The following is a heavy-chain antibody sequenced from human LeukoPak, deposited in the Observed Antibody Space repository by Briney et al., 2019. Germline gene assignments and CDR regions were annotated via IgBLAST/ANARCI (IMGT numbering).Heavy chain of an antibody. Sequence: GASVKVSCKASGYTFTSYAMHWVRQAPGQGLEWMGWINPNSGGTNYAQKFQGWVTMTRDTSISTAYMELSRLRSDDTAVYYCASSSAAAGKMYYYMDVWGKGTTVTVSS. V-gene: IGHV1-2*04. CDR1: GYTFTSYA. D-gene: IGHD6-13*01. J-gene: IGHJ6*03. CDR3: ASSSAAAGKMYYYMDV. CDR2: INPNSGGT.